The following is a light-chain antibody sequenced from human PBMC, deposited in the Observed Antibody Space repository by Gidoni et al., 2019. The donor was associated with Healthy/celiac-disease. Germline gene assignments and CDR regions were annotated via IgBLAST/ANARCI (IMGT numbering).Light chain of an antibody. V-gene: IGKV3-20*01. CDR3: QQYGSAWT. J-gene: IGKJ1*01. CDR2: GAS. Sequence: WYQQKPGQAPRLLIYGASSRATGIPDRFSGSGSGTDFTLTISRLEPEDFAVYYCQQYGSAWTFGQXTKVEIK.